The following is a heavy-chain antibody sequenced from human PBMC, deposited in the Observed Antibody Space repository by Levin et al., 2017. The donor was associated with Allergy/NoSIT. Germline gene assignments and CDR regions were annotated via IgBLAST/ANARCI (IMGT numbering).Heavy chain of an antibody. V-gene: IGHV3-23*01. Sequence: GESLKISCAASGFTVSSFIMTWGRQAPGKGLEWVSSIATGGGTAYAESVRGRFTISRDNSKNTVYLQLNSLTAEDTAIYDCAKGGISTAGGIDSWGQGTLVTVSS. CDR3: AKGGISTAGGIDS. D-gene: IGHD2/OR15-2a*01. CDR1: GFTVSSFI. CDR2: IATGGGT. J-gene: IGHJ4*02.